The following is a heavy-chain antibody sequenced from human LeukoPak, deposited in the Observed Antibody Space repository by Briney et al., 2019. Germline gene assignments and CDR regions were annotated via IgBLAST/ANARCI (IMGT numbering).Heavy chain of an antibody. CDR2: ISSGSSYI. Sequence: TGGSLRLSCAASGFTFSSYSMTWVRQAPGKVLEWVSSISSGSSYIYYADSLKGRFTISRDNAKNSLYLQMTSLRAEDTAVYYCARSSSVNYDRSGYTALDYWGQGTLVTVSS. J-gene: IGHJ4*02. CDR3: ARSSSVNYDRSGYTALDY. D-gene: IGHD3-22*01. V-gene: IGHV3-21*01. CDR1: GFTFSSYS.